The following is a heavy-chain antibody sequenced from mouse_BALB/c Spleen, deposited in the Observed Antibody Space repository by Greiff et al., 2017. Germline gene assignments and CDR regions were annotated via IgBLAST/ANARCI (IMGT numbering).Heavy chain of an antibody. J-gene: IGHJ2*01. Sequence: EVQLVESGGGLVQPGGSRQLSCAASGFTFSSFGMHWVRQAPEKGLEWVAYISSGSSTIYYADTVKGRFTISRDNPKNTLFLQMTSLRSEDTAMYYCARGGNYGNYVDYWGQGTTLTVSS. CDR3: ARGGNYGNYVDY. CDR2: ISSGSSTI. D-gene: IGHD2-1*01. V-gene: IGHV5-17*02. CDR1: GFTFSSFG.